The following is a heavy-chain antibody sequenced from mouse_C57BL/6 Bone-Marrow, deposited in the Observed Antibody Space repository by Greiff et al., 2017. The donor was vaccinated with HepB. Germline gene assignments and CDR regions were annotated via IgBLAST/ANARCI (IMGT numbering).Heavy chain of an antibody. V-gene: IGHV5-17*01. D-gene: IGHD1-1*01. CDR2: ISSGSSTI. CDR3: ARRNYGSSFWFAY. CDR1: GFTFSDYG. J-gene: IGHJ3*01. Sequence: EVNLVESGGGLVKPGGSLKLSCAASGFTFSDYGMHWVRQAPEKGLEWVAYISSGSSTIYYADTVKGRFTISRDNAKNTLFLQMTSLRSEDTAMYYCARRNYGSSFWFAYWGQGTLVTVSA.